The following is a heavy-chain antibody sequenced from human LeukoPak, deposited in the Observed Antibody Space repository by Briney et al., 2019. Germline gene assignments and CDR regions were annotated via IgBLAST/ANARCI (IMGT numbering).Heavy chain of an antibody. CDR3: ARDSIGYSYGTGY. CDR2: ISSSSSYI. CDR1: GFTFSSYC. Sequence: GGSLRLSCAASGFTFSSYCMNWVRQAPGKGLEWVSSISSSSSYIYYADSVKGRFTISRDNAKNSLYLQMNSLRAEDTAVYYCARDSIGYSYGTGYWGQGTLVTVSS. V-gene: IGHV3-21*01. J-gene: IGHJ4*02. D-gene: IGHD5-18*01.